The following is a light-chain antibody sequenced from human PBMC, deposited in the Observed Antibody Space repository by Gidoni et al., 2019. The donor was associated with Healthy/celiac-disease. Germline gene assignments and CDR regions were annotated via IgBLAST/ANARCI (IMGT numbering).Light chain of an antibody. CDR1: KLGDKY. CDR3: QAWDSSTPV. J-gene: IGLJ2*01. V-gene: IGLV3-1*01. Sequence: SYELTQPPSVSVSPGQTASITCSGDKLGDKYACRYQQTPGQSPVLVIYQDSKRPSGIPERFSGSNSGNTATLTISGTQAMDEADYYCQAWDSSTPVVGGGTKLTVL. CDR2: QDS.